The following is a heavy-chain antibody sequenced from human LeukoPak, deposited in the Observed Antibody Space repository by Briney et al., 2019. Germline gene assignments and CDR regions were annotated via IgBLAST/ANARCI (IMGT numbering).Heavy chain of an antibody. CDR1: GGSISIYY. CDR3: ARGQICSGGSCYHNWFDP. CDR2: IYYSGST. Sequence: SETLSLTCTVSGGSISIYYCSWIRPPPGKGLGWIGRIYYSGSTYYNPALKSRVTISVDTSKNQFSLKLSSVTAADTAVYYCARGQICSGGSCYHNWFDPWGQGTLVTVSS. V-gene: IGHV4-39*07. D-gene: IGHD2-15*01. J-gene: IGHJ5*02.